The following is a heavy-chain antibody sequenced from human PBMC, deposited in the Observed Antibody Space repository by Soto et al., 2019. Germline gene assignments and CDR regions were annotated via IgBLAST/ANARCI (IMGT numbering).Heavy chain of an antibody. CDR3: ARENGITMVRNWFDP. Sequence: PGGSLRLSCAASGFTFSSYGMHWVRQAPGKGLEWVAVIWYDGSNKYYADSVKGRFTISRDNSKNTLYLQMNSLRAEDTAVYYCARENGITMVRNWFDPWGQGTLVTVSS. CDR2: IWYDGSNK. J-gene: IGHJ5*02. CDR1: GFTFSSYG. D-gene: IGHD3-10*01. V-gene: IGHV3-33*01.